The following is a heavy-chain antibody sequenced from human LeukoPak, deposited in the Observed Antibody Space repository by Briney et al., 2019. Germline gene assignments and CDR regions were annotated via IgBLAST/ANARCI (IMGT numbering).Heavy chain of an antibody. CDR3: ARASPYDNWSGYWFDP. Sequence: SETLSLTCTVSGGSIRSYCWSWIRQPPGKGLEWIGYINYSGSTKYNPSLKSRVTISVDKSKNQFSLKVNSVTAADTAVYYCARASPYDNWSGYWFDPWGQGTLVTVSS. V-gene: IGHV4-59*01. CDR2: INYSGST. J-gene: IGHJ5*02. CDR1: GGSIRSYC. D-gene: IGHD3-3*01.